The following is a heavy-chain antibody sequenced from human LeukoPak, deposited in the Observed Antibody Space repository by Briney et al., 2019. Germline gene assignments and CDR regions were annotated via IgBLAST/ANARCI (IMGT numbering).Heavy chain of an antibody. V-gene: IGHV4-59*12. J-gene: IGHJ4*02. CDR1: GGSISSYY. D-gene: IGHD6-13*01. CDR3: ARVAAAGNYYFDY. Sequence: SETLSLTCTVSGGSISSYYWSWIRQPPGKGLEWIGSIYYSGSTYYNPSLKSRVTISIDTSKNQFSLKLSSVTAADTAVYFCARVAAAGNYYFDYWGQGTLVTVSS. CDR2: IYYSGST.